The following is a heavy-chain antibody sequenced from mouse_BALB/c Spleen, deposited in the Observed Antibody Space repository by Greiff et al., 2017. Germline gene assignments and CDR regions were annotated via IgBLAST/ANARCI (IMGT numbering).Heavy chain of an antibody. CDR3: RREGLDYYGRAFDY. J-gene: IGHJ2*01. V-gene: IGHV1-5*01. CDR1: GYTFTSYW. D-gene: IGHD1-1*01. CDR2: IYPGNSDT. Sequence: EVQLQQSGTVLARPGASVKMSCKASGYTFTSYWMHWVKQRPGQGLEWIGAIYPGNSDTSYNQKFKGRAKLTAVTSTSTDYMKLSSLTNEDSAVYYGRREGLDYYGRAFDYWGQGTTLTVSS.